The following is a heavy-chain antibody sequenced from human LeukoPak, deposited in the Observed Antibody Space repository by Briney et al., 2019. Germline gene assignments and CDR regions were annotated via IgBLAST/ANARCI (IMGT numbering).Heavy chain of an antibody. CDR3: ARTTVTTSAADY. CDR2: INPGGGST. CDR1: GYTFTSYY. Sequence: ASVKVSCKASGYTFTSYYMHWVRQAPGQGLEWMGIINPGGGSTGYAQKFQGRVTMTRDTSTSTVYMELSSLRSEDTAVYYCARTTVTTSAADYWGQGTLVTVSS. V-gene: IGHV1-46*01. D-gene: IGHD4-17*01. J-gene: IGHJ4*02.